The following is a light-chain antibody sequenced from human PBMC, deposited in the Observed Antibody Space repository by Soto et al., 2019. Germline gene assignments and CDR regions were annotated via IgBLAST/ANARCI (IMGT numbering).Light chain of an antibody. CDR1: QSVDRY. CDR3: QQRGKWPST. V-gene: IGKV3-11*01. CDR2: DAY. Sequence: EVVLTQSPDTLSLSPGETATLSCRASQSVDRYIAWYQQKVGQAPRLLIYDAYTRATGVGARFTGRGSATDFRLTIAGLEPEDCAVYYCQQRGKWPSTFGPGTKVEMK. J-gene: IGKJ2*02.